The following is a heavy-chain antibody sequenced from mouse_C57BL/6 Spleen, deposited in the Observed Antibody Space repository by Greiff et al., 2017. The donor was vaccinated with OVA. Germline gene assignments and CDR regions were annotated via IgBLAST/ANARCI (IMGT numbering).Heavy chain of an antibody. CDR1: GFTFSSYG. D-gene: IGHD1-1*01. CDR3: ARDDYNGSSYGYFDV. CDR2: ISSGGSYT. Sequence: EVKVVESGGDLVKPGGSLKLSCAASGFTFSSYGMSWVRQTPDKRLEWVATISSGGSYTYYPDSVKGRFTISRDNAKNTLYLQMSSLKSEDTAMYYCARDDYNGSSYGYFDVWGTGTTVTVSS. V-gene: IGHV5-6*01. J-gene: IGHJ1*03.